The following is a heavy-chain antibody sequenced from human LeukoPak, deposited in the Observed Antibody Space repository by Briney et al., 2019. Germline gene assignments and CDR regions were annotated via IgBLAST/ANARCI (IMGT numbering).Heavy chain of an antibody. J-gene: IGHJ5*02. Sequence: SETLSLTCTVSGGSISGYYWSWIQQPPGKGLEWIGYIYATGSTNYNPSLKRRVTISVDTSKNQFSLNLRSVTAADTTVYYCARHGSVRSPLGPWGQGTLVTVSS. D-gene: IGHD3-10*01. CDR2: IYATGST. CDR1: GGSISGYY. CDR3: ARHGSVRSPLGP. V-gene: IGHV4-4*09.